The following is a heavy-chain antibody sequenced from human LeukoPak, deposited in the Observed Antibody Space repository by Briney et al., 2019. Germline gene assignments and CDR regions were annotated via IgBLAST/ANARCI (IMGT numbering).Heavy chain of an antibody. J-gene: IGHJ4*02. CDR1: GFTFSSYS. Sequence: GGSLRLSCAASGFTFSSYSMNWVRQAPGKGLEWVSSISSSSSYIYYADSVKGRFTISRDNAKNSLYLQMNSLRAEDTAVYYCARGGVVWFGDSEVDYWGQGTLDTVSS. CDR2: ISSSSSYI. D-gene: IGHD3-10*01. CDR3: ARGGVVWFGDSEVDY. V-gene: IGHV3-21*01.